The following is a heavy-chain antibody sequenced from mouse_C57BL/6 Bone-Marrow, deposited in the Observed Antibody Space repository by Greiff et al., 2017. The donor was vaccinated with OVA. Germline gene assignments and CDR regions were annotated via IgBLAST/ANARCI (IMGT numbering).Heavy chain of an antibody. CDR2: IYPGDGDT. Sequence: LQQSGASVKISCKASGYAFSSYWMNWVKQRPGKGLEWIGQIYPGDGDTNYNGKFKGKATLTADKSSSTAYMQLSSLTSEDSAVYFCARSGKPYAMDYWGQGTSVTVSS. CDR1: GYAFSSYW. J-gene: IGHJ4*01. CDR3: ARSGKPYAMDY. D-gene: IGHD3-2*02. V-gene: IGHV1-80*01.